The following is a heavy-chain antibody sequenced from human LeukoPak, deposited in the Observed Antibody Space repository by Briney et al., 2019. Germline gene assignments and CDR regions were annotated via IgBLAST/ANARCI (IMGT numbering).Heavy chain of an antibody. CDR1: GYTFTSYG. V-gene: IGHV1-18*01. CDR3: ARVSTYGSGSSLYGMDV. D-gene: IGHD3-10*01. Sequence: GASVKVSCKASGYTFTSYGISWVRQAPGQGLEWMGWISAYNGNTNYAQKLQGRVTMTTDTSTSTVYMELSSLRSEDTAVYYCARVSTYGSGSSLYGMDVWGQGTTVTVSS. CDR2: ISAYNGNT. J-gene: IGHJ6*02.